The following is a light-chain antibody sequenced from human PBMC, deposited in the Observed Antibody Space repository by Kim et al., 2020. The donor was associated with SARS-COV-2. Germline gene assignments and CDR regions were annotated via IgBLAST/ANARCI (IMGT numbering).Light chain of an antibody. CDR1: QNINKY. CDR2: DAS. Sequence: SASGGDRVTITCRASQNINKYLAWYQQKPGKAPKVLIYDASSLESGVPSRFSGSGSGTEFTLNINSLQPDDFATYYCQQYDYYWAFGQGTKVDIK. CDR3: QQYDYYWA. V-gene: IGKV1-5*01. J-gene: IGKJ1*01.